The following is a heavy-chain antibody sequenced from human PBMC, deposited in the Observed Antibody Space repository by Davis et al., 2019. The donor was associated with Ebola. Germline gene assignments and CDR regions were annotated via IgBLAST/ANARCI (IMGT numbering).Heavy chain of an antibody. Sequence: ASVKVSCKTSGYSFPTYGISWVRQAPGQGLEWMGWISPDSGNTIDVPKFQGRVTLTTDTSTTTAYLELRSLRSDDTAVYYCARDQFCSGGNCFSLSTDRYGLDVWGQGTTVTVSS. D-gene: IGHD2-15*01. J-gene: IGHJ6*02. CDR1: GYSFPTYG. V-gene: IGHV1-18*01. CDR3: ARDQFCSGGNCFSLSTDRYGLDV. CDR2: ISPDSGNT.